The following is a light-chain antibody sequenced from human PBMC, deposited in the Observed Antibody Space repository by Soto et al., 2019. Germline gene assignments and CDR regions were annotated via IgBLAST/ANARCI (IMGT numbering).Light chain of an antibody. V-gene: IGKV1-5*03. J-gene: IGKJ1*01. Sequence: DIQMTQSPSTLSASVGDRVTITCRASQSISTWLVWYQQKPGKAPKLLIYKASSLESGVPSRFSGSGSGTEFTLTISSLQPDDSATYYCQQYDDYWTFGQGTKVEIK. CDR2: KAS. CDR1: QSISTW. CDR3: QQYDDYWT.